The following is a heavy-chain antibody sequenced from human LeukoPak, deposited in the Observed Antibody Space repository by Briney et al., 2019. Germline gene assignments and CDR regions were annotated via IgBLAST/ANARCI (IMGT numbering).Heavy chain of an antibody. CDR1: GYTFSNYG. J-gene: IGHJ4*02. CDR3: ARHSGSGWQALGY. V-gene: IGHV1-18*04. D-gene: IGHD6-19*01. CDR2: TSYNGNT. Sequence: ASVKVSCKASGYTFSNYGISWVRQASGLGLEWMGWTSYNGNTNYAQKFQDRVTMTTDTSTTTAYMELRSLESDDTAVYYCARHSGSGWQALGYWGQGTLVTVSS.